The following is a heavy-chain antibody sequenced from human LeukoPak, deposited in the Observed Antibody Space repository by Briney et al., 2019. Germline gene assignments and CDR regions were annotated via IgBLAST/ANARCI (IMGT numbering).Heavy chain of an antibody. Sequence: GRSLRLSCAASGFTFSSYGMHWARQAPGKGLEWVAVIWYDGSNKYYADSVKGRLTISRDNSKNTLYLQMNSLRAEDTAVYYCAGARRGYSYGHLDYWAREPWSPSPQ. J-gene: IGHJ4*02. CDR2: IWYDGSNK. CDR3: AGARRGYSYGHLDY. V-gene: IGHV3-33*01. CDR1: GFTFSSYG. D-gene: IGHD5-18*01.